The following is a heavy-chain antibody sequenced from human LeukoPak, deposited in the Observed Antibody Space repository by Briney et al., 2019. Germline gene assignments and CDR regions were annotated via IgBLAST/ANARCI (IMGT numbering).Heavy chain of an antibody. CDR2: INQNGSET. J-gene: IGHJ5*02. Sequence: PGGSLRLSCAASGFTFSTYWMTWVRQASGKGLEWLANINQNGSETYYVDSVKGRFTISRDNAKNSLYLQMNSLRVEDTAVYYCARKKYYYDTSTYGWFDPWGQGTLVTVS. D-gene: IGHD3-22*01. CDR1: GFTFSTYW. CDR3: ARKKYYYDTSTYGWFDP. V-gene: IGHV3-7*01.